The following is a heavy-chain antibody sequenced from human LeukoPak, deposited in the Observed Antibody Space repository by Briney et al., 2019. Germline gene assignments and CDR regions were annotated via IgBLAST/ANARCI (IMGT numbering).Heavy chain of an antibody. D-gene: IGHD3-10*01. CDR1: GFTFSSYA. CDR3: SKDAVAPGSGGDYFDD. V-gene: IGHV3-23*01. J-gene: IGHJ4*02. Sequence: GGSLRLSCAASGFTFSSYAMTWVRQAPGKGLEWVSTIFASGGSTYYADSVKGRFTISRDNSKNTLFLQMTSLRAEDTAVYYCSKDAVAPGSGGDYFDDWGQGTLVTVSS. CDR2: IFASGGST.